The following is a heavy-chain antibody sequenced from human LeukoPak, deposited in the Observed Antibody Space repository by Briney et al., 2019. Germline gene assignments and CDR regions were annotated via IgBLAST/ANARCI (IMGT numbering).Heavy chain of an antibody. J-gene: IGHJ5*02. CDR1: GGSITSSY. CDR2: MYYSGST. CDR3: ARGVAAPGTGGLSWFDP. Sequence: PSETLSLTCTVSGGSITSSYWNWIRQPPGKGLEWIGYMYYSGSTNYNPSLKSRVTISLDTSKNQFSLKLRSVTAADTAVYYCARGVAAPGTGGLSWFDPWGQGTLVTVSS. D-gene: IGHD6-13*01. V-gene: IGHV4-59*01.